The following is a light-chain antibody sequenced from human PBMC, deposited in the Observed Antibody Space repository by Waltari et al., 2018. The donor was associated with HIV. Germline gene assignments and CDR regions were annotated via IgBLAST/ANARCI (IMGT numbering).Light chain of an antibody. CDR3: QVWDSSSDHPV. V-gene: IGLV3-21*04. J-gene: IGLJ1*01. Sequence: SYVLTQPPSVSVAPGKTARITCGGNNIGSKSVHWYQQKPGQAPVLVIYYDIDRPSGTPERFSGSNSGNTATLTISRVEAGDEADYYCQVWDSSSDHPVFGTGTKVTVL. CDR2: YDI. CDR1: NIGSKS.